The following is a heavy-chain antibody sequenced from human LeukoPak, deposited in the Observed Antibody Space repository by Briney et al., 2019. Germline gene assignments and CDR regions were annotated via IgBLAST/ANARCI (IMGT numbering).Heavy chain of an antibody. CDR3: ATRNSFWSGYYGGYYFDY. CDR2: FDPEDGET. Sequence: ASVKVSCKVSGYTLTELFMHWVRQAPGKGLEWMGGFDPEDGETIYAQKFQGRVTMTEDTSTDTAYMELSSLRSEDTAVYYCATRNSFWSGYYGGYYFDYWGQGTLVTVSS. J-gene: IGHJ4*02. D-gene: IGHD3-3*01. CDR1: GYTLTELF. V-gene: IGHV1-24*01.